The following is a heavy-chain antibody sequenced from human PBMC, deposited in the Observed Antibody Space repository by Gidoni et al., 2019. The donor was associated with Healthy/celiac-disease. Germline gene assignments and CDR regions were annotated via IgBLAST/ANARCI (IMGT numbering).Heavy chain of an antibody. CDR2: ISGSGGST. Sequence: EVQLLESGGGLVQPGGSLRLSCAASGFTFSSYAMRWVRQAPGKGLEWVSAISGSGGSTYYADSVKGRFTISRDNAKNTLYLQMNSLRAEDTAVYYCAKITDYYGSGSGWGQGTLVTVSS. V-gene: IGHV3-23*01. CDR3: AKITDYYGSGSG. CDR1: GFTFSSYA. D-gene: IGHD3-10*01. J-gene: IGHJ4*02.